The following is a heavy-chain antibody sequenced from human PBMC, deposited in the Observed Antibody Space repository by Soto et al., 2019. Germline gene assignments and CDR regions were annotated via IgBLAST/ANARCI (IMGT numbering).Heavy chain of an antibody. D-gene: IGHD6-19*01. CDR3: ARRNSVAGHFDS. CDR1: GGSINNYF. CDR2: IYPIRST. Sequence: QVQLQESGPGLVKPSETLSLTCTVSGGSINNYFWSWIRQPPGKGLEWIGYIYPIRSTNHNPSLKSRVTRSVDTSRKHISLTLSPVTAAATAVYYCARRNSVAGHFDSWGQGTRVTVSS. V-gene: IGHV4-59*08. J-gene: IGHJ4*02.